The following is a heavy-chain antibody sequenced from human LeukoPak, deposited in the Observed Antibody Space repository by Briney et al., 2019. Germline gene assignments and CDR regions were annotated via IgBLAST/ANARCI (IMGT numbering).Heavy chain of an antibody. D-gene: IGHD2-2*01. V-gene: IGHV4-4*07. CDR2: IYTSGST. J-gene: IGHJ4*02. Sequence: ASETLSLTCTVSGDSISSFYWTWIRQPAGKGLEWIGRIYTSGSTNYNPSLKSRVTMSVDTSKNQFSLKLSSVTAADTAVYYCARDWDQLLYYFDYWGQGTLVTVSS. CDR1: GDSISSFY. CDR3: ARDWDQLLYYFDY.